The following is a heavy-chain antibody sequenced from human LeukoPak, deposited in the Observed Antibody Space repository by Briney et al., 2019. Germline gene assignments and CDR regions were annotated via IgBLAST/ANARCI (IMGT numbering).Heavy chain of an antibody. Sequence: GGSLRLSCAASGFTFSSYSMTWVRQAPGKGLEWVSSISSSSSYIYYADSVKGRFTISRDNAKNSLYLQMNSLRAEDTAVYYCARDSYIYYDSSGYRYWGQGTLVTVSS. D-gene: IGHD3-22*01. J-gene: IGHJ4*02. CDR1: GFTFSSYS. CDR3: ARDSYIYYDSSGYRY. V-gene: IGHV3-21*01. CDR2: ISSSSSYI.